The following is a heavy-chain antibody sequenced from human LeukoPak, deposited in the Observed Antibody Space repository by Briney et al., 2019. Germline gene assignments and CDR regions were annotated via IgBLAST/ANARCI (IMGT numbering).Heavy chain of an antibody. CDR2: VFYSGST. D-gene: IGHD4-11*01. V-gene: IGHV4-59*01. J-gene: IGHJ4*02. CDR1: GGSISTYY. CDR3: ARLRGNYFPDY. Sequence: SETLSLTCTVSGGSISTYYWSWIRQPPGKGLEWIGYVFYSGSTSYNPPLKSRVTISVDTSKNQFSLRLNSVTAADTAVYYCARLRGNYFPDYWGQGTLVTVSS.